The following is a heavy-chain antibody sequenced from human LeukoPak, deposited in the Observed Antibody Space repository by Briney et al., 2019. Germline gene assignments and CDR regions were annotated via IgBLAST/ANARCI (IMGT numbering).Heavy chain of an antibody. D-gene: IGHD4-17*01. V-gene: IGHV3-33*03. CDR3: AKPGDDYGDSGYFDY. J-gene: IGHJ4*02. Sequence: GGSLRLPCAASGFTFSSYGMHWVRQAPGKGLEWVSVIWYDGSNKYYADSVKGRFTISRDNSKNTLYLQMNSLRAEDTAVYYCAKPGDDYGDSGYFDYWGQGTLVTVSS. CDR1: GFTFSSYG. CDR2: IWYDGSNK.